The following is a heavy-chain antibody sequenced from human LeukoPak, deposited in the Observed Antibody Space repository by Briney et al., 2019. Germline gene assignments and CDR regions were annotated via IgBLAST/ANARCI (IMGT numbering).Heavy chain of an antibody. CDR1: TFGNYW. J-gene: IGHJ4*02. CDR2: VSPDGTTT. CDR3: ARECDPTMCAGSSPDH. Sequence: GGSLRLSCEASTFGNYWIHWVRQVPGKGLVWLSRVSPDGTTTTHADSVKGRFTISRDNAKSTLYLQMNSLSAEDTAVYYCARECDPTMCAGSSPDHWGQGILATVSS. V-gene: IGHV3-74*01. D-gene: IGHD5-24*01.